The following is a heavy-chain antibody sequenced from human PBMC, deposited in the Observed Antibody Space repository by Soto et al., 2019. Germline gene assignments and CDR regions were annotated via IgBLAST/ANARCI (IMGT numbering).Heavy chain of an antibody. CDR2: IYYSGST. Sequence: QVQLQESGPGLVKPSQTLSLTCTVSGGSISSGDYYWSWIRQPPGKGLEWIGYIYYSGSTYYNPPLQRRVTISVDTSKNQFSLKLSSVTAADTAVYYCARDRRDDSSGWGVASDWYFDLWGRGTLVTVSS. CDR1: GGSISSGDYY. D-gene: IGHD3-22*01. V-gene: IGHV4-30-4*01. J-gene: IGHJ2*01. CDR3: ARDRRDDSSGWGVASDWYFDL.